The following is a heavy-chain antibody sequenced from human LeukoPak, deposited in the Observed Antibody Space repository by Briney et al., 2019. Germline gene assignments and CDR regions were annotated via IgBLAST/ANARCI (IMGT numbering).Heavy chain of an antibody. D-gene: IGHD3-22*01. CDR3: ARSVGSYYGDL. CDR2: ITSSSSFT. J-gene: IGHJ5*02. V-gene: IGHV3-21*01. Sequence: GGSLRLSCAASGFXFSTYTFSWVRQAPGKGLDWVASITSSSSFTYYADSVKGRFTISRDNAKNSLYLQMNSLRVEDTAVYYCARSVGSYYGDLWGQGTLVTVSS. CDR1: GFXFSTYT.